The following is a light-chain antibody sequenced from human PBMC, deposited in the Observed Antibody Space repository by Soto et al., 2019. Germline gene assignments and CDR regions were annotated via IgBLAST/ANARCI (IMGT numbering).Light chain of an antibody. V-gene: IGKV3-11*01. CDR1: QSVSSY. J-gene: IGKJ5*01. CDR3: QERSKWPPT. CDR2: DAS. Sequence: EIVLTQSPATLSLSPGERATLSCSASQSVSSYLAWYQQKPGQAPRLLIYDASNRATGIPARFSGSASGTDFTLTISSLEPEDFAVYYCQERSKWPPTFGQGTRLELK.